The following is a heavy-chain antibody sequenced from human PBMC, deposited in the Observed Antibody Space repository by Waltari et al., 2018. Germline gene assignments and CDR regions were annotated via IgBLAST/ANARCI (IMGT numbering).Heavy chain of an antibody. V-gene: IGHV3-30-3*01. CDR3: ARVGGSYSFYYYGRDV. J-gene: IGHJ6*02. D-gene: IGHD1-26*01. CDR2: ISYDGSNK. Sequence: QVQLVESGGGVVQPGRSLRLSCAASGFTFSSYAMHWVRQAPGKGLEWVAVISYDGSNKYYADSVKGRFTISRNKSKNTLYLQMNSLRAEDTAVDYWARVGGSYSFYYYGRDVGGQGTTVTVSS. CDR1: GFTFSSYA.